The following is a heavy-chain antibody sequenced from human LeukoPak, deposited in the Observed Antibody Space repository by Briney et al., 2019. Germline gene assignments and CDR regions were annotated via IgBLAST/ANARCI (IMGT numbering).Heavy chain of an antibody. Sequence: PGGSLRLSCAASGFTFSGYWMSWVRQAPGKGLEWVANINQDGSEKYYVVSVKGRFTISRDNAKNSLFLQMGSLRVEDTAVYYCARESTAGYNSSWYGFRNWGQGTLVSVS. CDR1: GFTFSGYW. J-gene: IGHJ1*01. CDR2: INQDGSEK. V-gene: IGHV3-7*01. CDR3: ARESTAGYNSSWYGFRN. D-gene: IGHD6-13*01.